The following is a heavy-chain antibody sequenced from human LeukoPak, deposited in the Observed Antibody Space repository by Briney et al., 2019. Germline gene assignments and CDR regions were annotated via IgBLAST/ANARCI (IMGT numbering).Heavy chain of an antibody. CDR1: GFTFNTYW. J-gene: IGHJ2*01. V-gene: IGHV3-7*03. D-gene: IGHD1-26*01. CDR2: MKEDGSEK. CDR3: AKDRTVGASYWYFDL. Sequence: GGSLRLSCAASGFTFNTYWMSWVRQAPGKGLEWVASMKEDGSEKYYVDSVKGRFTVSRDNAKNTLFLQMNTLRAEDTAIYYCAKDRTVGASYWYFDLWGRGTLVTVSS.